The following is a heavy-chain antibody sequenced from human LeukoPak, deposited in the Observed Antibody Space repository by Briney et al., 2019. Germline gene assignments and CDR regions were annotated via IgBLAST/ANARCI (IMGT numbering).Heavy chain of an antibody. CDR3: ARVRPPVSGSFKGLFDY. Sequence: PGGSLRLSCIASGFTFSGDAMNWIRQVPGKGLEWVSSISSSSSYIYYADSVKGRFTISRDNAKNSLYLQMNSLRAEDTAVYYCARVRPPVSGSFKGLFDYWGQGTLVTVSS. J-gene: IGHJ4*02. D-gene: IGHD1-26*01. V-gene: IGHV3-21*01. CDR1: GFTFSGDA. CDR2: ISSSSSYI.